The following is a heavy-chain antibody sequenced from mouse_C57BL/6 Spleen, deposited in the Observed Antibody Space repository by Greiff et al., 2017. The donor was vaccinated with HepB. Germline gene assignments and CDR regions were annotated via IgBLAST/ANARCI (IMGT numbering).Heavy chain of an antibody. CDR3: ARDPTGTKYFDV. V-gene: IGHV5-4*01. CDR2: ISDGGSYT. D-gene: IGHD4-1*01. J-gene: IGHJ1*03. Sequence: EVHLVESGGGLVKPGGSLKLSCAASGFTFSSYAMSWVRQTPEKRLEWVATISDGGSYTYYPDNVKGRFTISRDNATNNLYLQMSHLKSEDTAMYYCARDPTGTKYFDVWGTGTTVTVSS. CDR1: GFTFSSYA.